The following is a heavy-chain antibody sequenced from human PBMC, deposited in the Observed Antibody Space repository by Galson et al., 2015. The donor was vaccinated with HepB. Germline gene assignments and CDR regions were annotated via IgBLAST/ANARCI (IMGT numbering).Heavy chain of an antibody. CDR1: GYTSTNYG. CDR3: ATIGYSYGLYYFDH. D-gene: IGHD5-18*01. V-gene: IGHV1-18*01. J-gene: IGHJ4*02. CDR2: ISANNTNT. Sequence: SAKVSCKASGYTSTNYGISWVRQAPGQGLEWMGWISANNTNTNYAQKIQDRVTMTTDTTTSTGYMELRGLTSDDTAVYYCATIGYSYGLYYFDHWGQGTLVTVSS.